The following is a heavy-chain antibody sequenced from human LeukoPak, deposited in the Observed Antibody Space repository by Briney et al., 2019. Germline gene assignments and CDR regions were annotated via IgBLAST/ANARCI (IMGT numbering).Heavy chain of an antibody. D-gene: IGHD5-18*01. CDR2: ISGSGGST. CDR1: GFTFSSYA. Sequence: GGSLRLSCAASGFTFSSYAMSWVRQAPGKGLEWVSAISGSGGSTYYADSVKGRFTISRVNSKNTLYLQMNGLRAEDTAVYYCAKSKDTAMVSLDYWGQGTLVTVSS. J-gene: IGHJ4*02. CDR3: AKSKDTAMVSLDY. V-gene: IGHV3-23*01.